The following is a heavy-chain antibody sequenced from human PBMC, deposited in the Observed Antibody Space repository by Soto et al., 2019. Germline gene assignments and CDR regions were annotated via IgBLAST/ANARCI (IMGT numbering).Heavy chain of an antibody. CDR3: ARDQLALRFNPLYYYGMDV. J-gene: IGHJ6*02. CDR2: ISSSGSTI. Sequence: QTGGSLRLSCAASGFTFSSYEMNWVRQAPGKGLEWVSYISSSGSTIYYADSVKGRFTISRDNAKNSLYLQMNSLRAEDTAVYYCARDQLALRFNPLYYYGMDVWGQGTTVTVSS. CDR1: GFTFSSYE. V-gene: IGHV3-48*03. D-gene: IGHD3-3*01.